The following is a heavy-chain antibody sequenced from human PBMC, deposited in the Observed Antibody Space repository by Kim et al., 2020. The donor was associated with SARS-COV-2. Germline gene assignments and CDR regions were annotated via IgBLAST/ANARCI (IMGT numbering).Heavy chain of an antibody. D-gene: IGHD3-16*01. CDR1: GESLIGYY. CDR3: ARIGAPATDSYYYIMDF. CDR2: IDHSGTT. Sequence: SETLSLTCGVYGESLIGYYWTWIRQPPGKGLEWIGEIDHSGTTSYNPSLKSRATISLATSEKQLSLWLNSVTDADTAVYYCARIGAPATDSYYYIMDFWG. V-gene: IGHV4-34*01. J-gene: IGHJ6*03.